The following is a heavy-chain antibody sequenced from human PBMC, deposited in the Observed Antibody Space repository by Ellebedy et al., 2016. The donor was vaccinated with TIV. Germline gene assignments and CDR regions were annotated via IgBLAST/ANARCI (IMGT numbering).Heavy chain of an antibody. V-gene: IGHV3-23*01. J-gene: IGHJ4*02. CDR3: AKDVRGTFYYFDY. CDR2: ITYSGATT. CDR1: GFTFSDYA. Sequence: GESLKISCAASGFTFSDYAMGWVRQAPGTGLEWVSDITYSGATTIYADSVRGRFTISRDNSKNTLYLQLSSLRVEDTALYYCAKDVRGTFYYFDYWGQGILVTVSS. D-gene: IGHD3-10*02.